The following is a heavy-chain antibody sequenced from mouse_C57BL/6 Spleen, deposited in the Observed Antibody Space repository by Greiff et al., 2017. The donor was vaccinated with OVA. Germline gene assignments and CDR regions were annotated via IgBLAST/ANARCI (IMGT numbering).Heavy chain of an antibody. D-gene: IGHD1-1*01. V-gene: IGHV1-81*01. J-gene: IGHJ2*01. CDR1: GYTFTSYG. CDR3: ARLTTESYFDY. CDR2: IYPRSGNT. Sequence: VKVVESGAELARPGASVKLSCKASGYTFTSYGISWVKQRTGQGLEWIGEIYPRSGNTYYNEKFKGKATLTADKSSSTAYMELRSLTSEDSAVYFCARLTTESYFDYWGQGTTLTVSS.